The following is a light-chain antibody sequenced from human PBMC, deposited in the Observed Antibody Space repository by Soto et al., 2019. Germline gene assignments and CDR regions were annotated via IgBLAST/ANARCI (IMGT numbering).Light chain of an antibody. CDR3: QAWGTGIHVV. CDR2: LDSDGSH. V-gene: IGLV4-69*01. CDR1: SGHSSYA. J-gene: IGLJ2*01. Sequence: QLVLTQSPSASASLGASVKLTCTLSSGHSSYAIACHQQQPEKGPRYLMTLDSDGSHTKGDAIPDRFSGSSSGAERYLTISSLQSEDDADYYSQAWGTGIHVVFGGGTKLTVL.